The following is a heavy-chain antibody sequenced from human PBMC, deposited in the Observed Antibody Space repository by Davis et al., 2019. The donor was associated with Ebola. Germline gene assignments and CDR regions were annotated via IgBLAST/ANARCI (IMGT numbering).Heavy chain of an antibody. Sequence: MPSETLSLTCAVSGGSISSSNWWSWVRQPPGKGPEWIGEIYHSGSTNYNPSLKSRVTISVDTSKNQFSLKLSSVTAADTAVYYCARSSTSCYLCSPGWFDPWGQGTLVTVSS. CDR1: GGSISSSNW. V-gene: IGHV4-4*02. J-gene: IGHJ5*02. D-gene: IGHD2-2*01. CDR3: ARSSTSCYLCSPGWFDP. CDR2: IYHSGST.